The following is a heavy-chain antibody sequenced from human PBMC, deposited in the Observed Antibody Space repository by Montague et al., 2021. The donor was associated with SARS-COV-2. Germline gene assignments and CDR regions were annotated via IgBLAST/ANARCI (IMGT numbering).Heavy chain of an antibody. V-gene: IGHV4-59*13. CDR1: GGSISSYY. CDR2: IFHSGIT. D-gene: IGHD6-19*01. CDR3: ARHTRGWQPFDF. Sequence: SETLSLTCSVSGGSISSYYWSWIRQSPGKGLEWIGYIFHSGITDYNPSHKSRVTVSMDTSKSQFSLKLTSVTAADTAVYYCARHTRGWQPFDFWGQGTLVTVSS. J-gene: IGHJ4*02.